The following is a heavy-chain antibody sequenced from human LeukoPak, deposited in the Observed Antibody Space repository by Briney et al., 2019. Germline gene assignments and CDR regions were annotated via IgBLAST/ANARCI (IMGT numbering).Heavy chain of an antibody. Sequence: PSETLSLTCTVSGGSICSGGYYWSWIRQHPGKGLEWIGYIYYSGSTYYNPSLKSRVTISVDTSKNQFSLKLSSVTAADTAVYYCARESSVTPYYFDYWGQGTLVTVSS. CDR2: IYYSGST. J-gene: IGHJ4*02. CDR3: ARESSVTPYYFDY. V-gene: IGHV4-31*03. CDR1: GGSICSGGYY. D-gene: IGHD4-11*01.